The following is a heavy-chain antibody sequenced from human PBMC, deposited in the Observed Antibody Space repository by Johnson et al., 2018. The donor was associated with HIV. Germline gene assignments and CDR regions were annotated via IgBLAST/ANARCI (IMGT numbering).Heavy chain of an antibody. Sequence: MQLVESGGGLVQPGGSLRLSCAASGFTFSSYDMHWVRQATGKGLEWVSAIGTAGDTYYPGSVKGRFTISRENAKNSLYLQMGSLRAEDMAVYYCARVAPAHDAFDIWGQGTMVTVSS. CDR3: ARVAPAHDAFDI. D-gene: IGHD2-2*01. CDR2: IGTAGDT. J-gene: IGHJ3*02. V-gene: IGHV3-13*01. CDR1: GFTFSSYD.